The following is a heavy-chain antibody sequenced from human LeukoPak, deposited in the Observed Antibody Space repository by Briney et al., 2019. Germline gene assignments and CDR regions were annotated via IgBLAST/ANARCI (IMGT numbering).Heavy chain of an antibody. Sequence: SETLSLTCTVSGGSISSGGYYLSWTRQHPGKGLEWIGYIYYSGSTYYNPSLKSRVTISVDTSKNQFSLKLSSVTAADTAVYYCARVAGYYDFWSGTHYYFDYWGQGTLVTVSS. CDR3: ARVAGYYDFWSGTHYYFDY. D-gene: IGHD3-3*01. V-gene: IGHV4-31*03. CDR2: IYYSGST. J-gene: IGHJ4*02. CDR1: GGSISSGGYY.